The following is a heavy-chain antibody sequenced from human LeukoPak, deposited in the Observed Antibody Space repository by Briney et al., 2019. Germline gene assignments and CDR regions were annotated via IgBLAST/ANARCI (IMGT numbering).Heavy chain of an antibody. Sequence: GESLKISCKGSGYSFTSYWIGWVRQMPGKGLEWMGIIYPGDSDTRYSPSFQGQVTISADKSISTAYLQRSSLKASDTAMYYCARAESSAYYYGSGSYPRDWGQGTLVTVSS. CDR1: GYSFTSYW. CDR2: IYPGDSDT. CDR3: ARAESSAYYYGSGSYPRD. D-gene: IGHD3-10*01. V-gene: IGHV5-51*01. J-gene: IGHJ4*02.